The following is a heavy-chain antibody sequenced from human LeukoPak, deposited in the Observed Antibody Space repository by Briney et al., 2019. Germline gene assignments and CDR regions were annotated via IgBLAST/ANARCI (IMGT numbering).Heavy chain of an antibody. V-gene: IGHV3-21*01. CDR3: ARDPPSRGTRYFDY. D-gene: IGHD3-16*01. J-gene: IGHJ4*02. Sequence: PGGSLRLSCAASGFTFSTYNMNWVRQAPGKGLEWVSSITSSSSYIYYADSVKGRFTISRDNAKNSLYLQMDNLRVEDTAVYYCARDPPSRGTRYFDYWGQGTLVIVSS. CDR2: ITSSSSYI. CDR1: GFTFSTYN.